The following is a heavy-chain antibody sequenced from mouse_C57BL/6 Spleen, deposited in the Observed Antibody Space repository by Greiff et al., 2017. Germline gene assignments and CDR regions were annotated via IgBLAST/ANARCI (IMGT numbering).Heavy chain of an antibody. J-gene: IGHJ4*01. CDR3: VRCGTTVVASPDYAMDY. CDR1: GFSFNTYA. D-gene: IGHD1-1*01. V-gene: IGHV10-1*01. Sequence: EVHLVESGGGLVQPKGSLKLSCAASGFSFNTYAMNWVRQAPGKGLEWVARIRSKSNNYATYYADSVKDRFTISRDDSESMLYLQMNNLKTEDTAMYYCVRCGTTVVASPDYAMDYWGQGTSVTVSS. CDR2: IRSKSNNYAT.